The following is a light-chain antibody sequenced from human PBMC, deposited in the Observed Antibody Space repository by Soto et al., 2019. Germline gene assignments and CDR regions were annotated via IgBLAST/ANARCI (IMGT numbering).Light chain of an antibody. V-gene: IGKV1-5*03. CDR1: QSISNW. Sequence: DIQMTQSPSTLSASVGDRVTITCRASQSISNWLAWYQQKPGKAPKLLIYQTSNLESGVPSRFSGSGSGTEFSLTISSLQPDDFATYYCQQYKSFSLTFGGGTRWRSN. J-gene: IGKJ4*01. CDR2: QTS. CDR3: QQYKSFSLT.